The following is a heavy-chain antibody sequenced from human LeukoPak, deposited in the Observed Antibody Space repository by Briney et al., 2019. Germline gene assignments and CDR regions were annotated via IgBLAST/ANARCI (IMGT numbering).Heavy chain of an antibody. J-gene: IGHJ4*02. CDR2: ISYDGSNK. CDR1: GFTFSSYA. V-gene: IGHV3-30*04. D-gene: IGHD2-15*01. CDR3: ARDRVVVAAQGLDY. Sequence: GGSLRLSCAASGFTFSSYAMHWVRQAPGKGLEWVAVISYDGSNKYYADSVKGRFTISRDNSKNTLYLQMNSLRAEDTAVYCCARDRVVVAAQGLDYWGQGTLVTVSS.